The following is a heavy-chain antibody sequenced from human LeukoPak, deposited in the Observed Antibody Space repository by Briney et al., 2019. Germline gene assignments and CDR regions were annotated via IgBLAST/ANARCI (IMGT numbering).Heavy chain of an antibody. CDR1: GFTFSSYA. V-gene: IGHV3-23*01. CDR2: ISGSGGST. D-gene: IGHD3-10*01. CDR3: AKDSSSGSSYYFHGMDV. Sequence: GSLRLSCAASGFTFSSYAMSWVRQAPGKGLEWVSAISGSGGSTYYADSVKGRFTISRDNSKNTLYLQMNSLRAEDTALYYCAKDSSSGSSYYFHGMDVWGQGTTVIVS. J-gene: IGHJ6*02.